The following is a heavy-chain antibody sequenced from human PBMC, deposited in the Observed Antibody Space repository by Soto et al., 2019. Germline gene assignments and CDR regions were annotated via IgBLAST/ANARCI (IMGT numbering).Heavy chain of an antibody. Sequence: GGSLRLSCAASGFSFSRYAMSWVRQAPGKGLEWVSALTGSGINTYYADSLKGRITIARDNSKNTLYLQMYSLRAEDTALYYWVRSVDIVVAPTPHHYSLYGLDVWGQGTTVTVS. V-gene: IGHV3-23*01. D-gene: IGHD2-2*01. J-gene: IGHJ6*02. CDR1: GFSFSRYA. CDR3: VRSVDIVVAPTPHHYSLYGLDV. CDR2: LTGSGINT.